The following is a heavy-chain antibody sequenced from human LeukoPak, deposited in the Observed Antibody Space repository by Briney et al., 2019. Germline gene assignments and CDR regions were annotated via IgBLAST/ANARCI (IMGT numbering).Heavy chain of an antibody. CDR2: ISSSGSTI. Sequence: PGGSLRLSCAASGFTFSSYEMNWVRQAPGKGLEWVSYISSSGSTIYYADSVKGRFTISRDNAKNSLYLQMNSLRAEDTAVYYCARESYDYVWGRTNWFDPWGQGTLVTVSS. CDR1: GFTFSSYE. V-gene: IGHV3-48*03. J-gene: IGHJ5*02. D-gene: IGHD3-16*01. CDR3: ARESYDYVWGRTNWFDP.